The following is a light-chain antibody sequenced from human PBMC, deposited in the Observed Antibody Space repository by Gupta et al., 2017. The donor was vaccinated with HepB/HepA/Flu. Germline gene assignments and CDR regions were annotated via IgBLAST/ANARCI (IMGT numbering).Light chain of an antibody. J-gene: IGLJ1*01. CDR1: NIGSKV. Sequence: SYVLTQPPSVSVAPGKTATITCGGNNIGSKVVHWYQQRPGQAPVLVVYDDTDRPSGISERFSGSNSGNTATLTISRVEAGDEADYDCQVWDTTSDHYVSGTGTQVTVL. CDR3: QVWDTTSDHYV. CDR2: DDT. V-gene: IGLV3-21*03.